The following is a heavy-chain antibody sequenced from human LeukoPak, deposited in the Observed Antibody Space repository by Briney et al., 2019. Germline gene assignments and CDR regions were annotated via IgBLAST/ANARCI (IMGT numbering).Heavy chain of an antibody. V-gene: IGHV3-30*18. CDR2: ISYDGSNK. Sequence: PGGSLRLSCAASGFIFSNYGMHWVRQAPGKGLEWVAVISYDGSNKYYADPVKGRFTISRDNSKNTLYLQMNSLRAEDTAVYYCAKDIQMNLLTLLDVTCDYWGHGTLVTVSS. D-gene: IGHD3-10*01. CDR1: GFIFSNYG. J-gene: IGHJ4*01. CDR3: AKDIQMNLLTLLDVTCDY.